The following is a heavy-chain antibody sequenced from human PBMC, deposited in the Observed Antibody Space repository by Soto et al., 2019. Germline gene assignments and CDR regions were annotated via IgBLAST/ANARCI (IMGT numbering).Heavy chain of an antibody. V-gene: IGHV1-69*13. CDR1: GGTSSSYA. CDR2: IIPIFGTA. J-gene: IGHJ4*02. D-gene: IGHD2-21*02. Sequence: ASVKVSCKASGGTSSSYAISWVRQAPGQGLEWMGGIIPIFGTANYAQKFQGRVTITADESTSTAYMELSSLRSEDTAVYYCARDPRYGGNSGAFDYWGQGTLVTVSS. CDR3: ARDPRYGGNSGAFDY.